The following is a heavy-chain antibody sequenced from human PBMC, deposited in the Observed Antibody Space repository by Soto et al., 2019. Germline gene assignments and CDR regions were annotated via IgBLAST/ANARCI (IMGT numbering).Heavy chain of an antibody. CDR1: GFTFSAHY. CDR3: ARAIVVVVEGDDCDI. CDR2: SRNKANSYTT. V-gene: IGHV3-72*01. D-gene: IGHD2-15*01. J-gene: IGHJ3*02. Sequence: EVQLVESGGGLVQPGWSLRLSCAASGFTFSAHYMAWVRQAPGKRLEWVGRSRNKANSYTTEYAACVKGRFTISRDDAKHSLYLKMNSLKSEDQDVYYCARAIVVVVEGDDCDIWGPGTMVTVSS.